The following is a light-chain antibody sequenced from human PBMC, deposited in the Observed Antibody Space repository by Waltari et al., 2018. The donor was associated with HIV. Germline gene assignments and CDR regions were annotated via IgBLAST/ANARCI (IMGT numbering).Light chain of an antibody. J-gene: IGLJ2*01. CDR1: SSDIGYFVY. CDR2: KVT. V-gene: IGLV2-14*01. Sequence: QSALTPPPSHSGAPGQSILLPCTGTSSDIGYFVYFSWYQQYPGQAPKALIYKVTSRPSGTSSRFSGSKSATTAFLAISKLQTDDEADYFCSSYTRRGTVVFGGGTRLTVL. CDR3: SSYTRRGTVV.